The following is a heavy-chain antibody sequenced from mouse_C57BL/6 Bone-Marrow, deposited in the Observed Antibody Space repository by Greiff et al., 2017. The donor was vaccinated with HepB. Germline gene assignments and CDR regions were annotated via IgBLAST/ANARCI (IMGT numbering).Heavy chain of an antibody. D-gene: IGHD1-1*01. CDR3: ARPLIYYYGGSYTAAWFAY. Sequence: QVQLQQPGTELVKPGASVKLSCKASGYTFTSYWMHWVKQRPGQGLEWIGNINPSNGGTNYNEKFKSKATLTVDKSSSTAYMQLSSLTSEDSAVYYCARPLIYYYGGSYTAAWFAYWGQGTLVTVSA. CDR1: GYTFTSYW. J-gene: IGHJ3*01. CDR2: INPSNGGT. V-gene: IGHV1-53*01.